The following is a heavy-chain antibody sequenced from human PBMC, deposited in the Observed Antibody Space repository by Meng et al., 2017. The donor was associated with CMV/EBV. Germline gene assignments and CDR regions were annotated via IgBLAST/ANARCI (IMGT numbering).Heavy chain of an antibody. CDR2: IKQDGSEK. J-gene: IGHJ5*02. V-gene: IGHV3-7*03. Sequence: GESLKISCAASGFTFSSYWMSWVRQAPGKGLEWVANIKQDGSEKYYVDSVKGRFTISRDNAKNSLYLQMNSLRAEDTAVYYCARDRYQLLVSVGRFNWFDPWGQGTLVTVSS. D-gene: IGHD2-2*01. CDR3: ARDRYQLLVSVGRFNWFDP. CDR1: GFTFSSYW.